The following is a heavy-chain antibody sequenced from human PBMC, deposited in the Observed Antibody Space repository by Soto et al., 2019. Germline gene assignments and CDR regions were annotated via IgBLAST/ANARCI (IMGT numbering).Heavy chain of an antibody. J-gene: IGHJ4*02. CDR3: ARVYSSAWLGSFFDY. CDR1: GFTFSDQY. Sequence: EVQLVESGGGLVQPGGSLRLSCVVSGFTFSDQYMDWVRQAPGKGLEWVGRIRNKANSYTTEYAASVKGRFTIARVDSKNSLYRQMNSLKTDDTAVYYCARVYSSAWLGSFFDYWGQGTLVTVSS. D-gene: IGHD6-19*01. V-gene: IGHV3-72*01. CDR2: IRNKANSYTT.